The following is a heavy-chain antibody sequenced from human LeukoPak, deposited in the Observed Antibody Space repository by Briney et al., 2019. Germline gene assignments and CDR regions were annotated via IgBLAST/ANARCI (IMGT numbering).Heavy chain of an antibody. D-gene: IGHD2-15*01. V-gene: IGHV2-70*11. J-gene: IGHJ4*02. Sequence: SGPALVKPTQTLTMTCTFSGFSLRTSGMCVSWIRQPQGKALEWLARFDWYEDKYYRATLKTTLTISRDNSKNQGVLTMTNMDPVDTARYYCARRYCSGGSCYSEYDYFDYWGQGTLVTVSS. CDR1: GFSLRTSGMC. CDR3: ARRYCSGGSCYSEYDYFDY. CDR2: FDWYEDK.